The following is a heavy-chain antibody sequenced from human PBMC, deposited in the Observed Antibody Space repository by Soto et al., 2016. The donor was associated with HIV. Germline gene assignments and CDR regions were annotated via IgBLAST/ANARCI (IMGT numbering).Heavy chain of an antibody. V-gene: IGHV1-2*02. D-gene: IGHD2-21*02. CDR1: GYTFTGYY. CDR2: INPNSGGT. CDR3: ARPYCGGDCYAGFDY. J-gene: IGHJ4*02. Sequence: QVQLVQSGAEVKKPGASVKVSCKTSGYTFTGYYMHWVRQAPGQGLEWMGWINPNSGGTNYAQKFQGRVTMTRDTSISTAYMELSRLRSDDTAVYYCARPYCGGDCYAGFDYWGQGTLVTVSS.